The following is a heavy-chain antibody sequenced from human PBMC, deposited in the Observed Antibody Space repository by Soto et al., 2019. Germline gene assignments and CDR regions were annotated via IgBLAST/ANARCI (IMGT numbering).Heavy chain of an antibody. CDR3: ARDFVLCSGGSCHHAFDI. D-gene: IGHD2-15*01. J-gene: IGHJ3*02. Sequence: PSETLSLTCTVSGGSVSSGSYYWSWIRQPPGKGLEWIGYIYYSGSTNYNPSLKSRVTISVDTSKNQFSLKLSSVTTADTAVYYCARDFVLCSGGSCHHAFDIWGQGTMVTVSS. V-gene: IGHV4-61*01. CDR2: IYYSGST. CDR1: GGSVSSGSYY.